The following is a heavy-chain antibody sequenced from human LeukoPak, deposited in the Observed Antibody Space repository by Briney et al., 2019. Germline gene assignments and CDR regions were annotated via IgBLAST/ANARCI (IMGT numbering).Heavy chain of an antibody. CDR3: ARSGRGTYYYFDL. D-gene: IGHD1-26*01. CDR2: ISGYNGNT. J-gene: IGHJ4*02. CDR1: GYTFTNYA. Sequence: ASVKVSCKASGYTFTNYAMNWVRQAPGQGLEWMGWISGYNGNTNYAQKFQDRVSMTADTSTSTAYMEVRSLRSDDTAVYYCARSGRGTYYYFDLWGQGTLVTVSS. V-gene: IGHV1-18*01.